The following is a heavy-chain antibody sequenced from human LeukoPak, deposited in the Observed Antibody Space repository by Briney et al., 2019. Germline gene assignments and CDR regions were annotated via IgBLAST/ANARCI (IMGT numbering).Heavy chain of an antibody. V-gene: IGHV4-59*12. Sequence: KPSETLSLTCTVSGGSISTYYWSWIRQPPGKGLEWIGYIYYSGSANCNPSLKSRVTISVDTSKNQFSLKLSSVTAADTAVFYCARVAYSGYDYRGYFDYWGQGTLITVSS. D-gene: IGHD5-12*01. CDR3: ARVAYSGYDYRGYFDY. CDR1: GGSISTYY. CDR2: IYYSGSA. J-gene: IGHJ4*02.